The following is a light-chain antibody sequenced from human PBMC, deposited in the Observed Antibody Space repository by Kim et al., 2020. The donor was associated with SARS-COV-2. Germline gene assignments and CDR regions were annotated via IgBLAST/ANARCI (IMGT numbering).Light chain of an antibody. V-gene: IGKV3-20*01. J-gene: IGKJ4*01. CDR2: GAS. CDR1: QSVRNNY. Sequence: EIVLTQSPGTLSLSPGERATLSCRASQSVRNNYLAWYQQQPGQAPRLLIYGASSRATGIPDRFSGSGSGTDFSLTISRLEPEDFAIYYCQQYDSSPPTTFGGGTRVEIK. CDR3: QQYDSSPPTT.